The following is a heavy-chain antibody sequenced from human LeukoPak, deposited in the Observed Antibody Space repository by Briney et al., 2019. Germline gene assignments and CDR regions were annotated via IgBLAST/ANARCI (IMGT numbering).Heavy chain of an antibody. CDR3: EKRSSYSSGYYGDY. V-gene: IGHV3-23*01. CDR1: GFTFSAYA. D-gene: IGHD6-19*01. CDR2: ISGSDGTI. Sequence: GGSLRLSCAASGFTFSAYAMSWVRQAPGKGPEWVSAISGSDGTIYYADSVKGRFTVSRDNSKNTLYLQMNSLRAEDSAIYYCEKRSSYSSGYYGDYWGQGTLVTVSS. J-gene: IGHJ4*02.